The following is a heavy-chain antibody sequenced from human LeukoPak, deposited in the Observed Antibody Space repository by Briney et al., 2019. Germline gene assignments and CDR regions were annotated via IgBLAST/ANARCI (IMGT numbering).Heavy chain of an antibody. V-gene: IGHV3-23*01. CDR3: AKGQYYGDV. Sequence: PGGSLRLSCAASGFXFSSYAISWVRQAPGKGQEWVSAISGSGGSAYYADSVKGRFTISRDNSKNTLFLQMNSLRAEDTAVYYCAKGQYYGDVWGQGTTVTVSS. D-gene: IGHD3-10*01. J-gene: IGHJ6*02. CDR1: GFXFSSYA. CDR2: ISGSGGSA.